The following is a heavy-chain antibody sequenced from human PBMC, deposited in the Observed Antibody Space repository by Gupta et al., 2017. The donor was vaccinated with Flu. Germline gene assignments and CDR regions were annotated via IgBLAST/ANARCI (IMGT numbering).Heavy chain of an antibody. V-gene: IGHV5-51*01. D-gene: IGHD5-12*01. CDR2: IYPGDSDT. CDR1: GFSFTSYW. J-gene: IGHJ3*02. Sequence: ELQLVQSRAEVKKPGESLKISCKGSGFSFTSYWIVWVRQMPGKGLEWMGIIYPGDSDTVYSPSFQGQVTVSADKSISTAYLQWSSLKASDTGMYFCAVRGYRRGSAFDIWGQGTMVTVSS. CDR3: AVRGYRRGSAFDI.